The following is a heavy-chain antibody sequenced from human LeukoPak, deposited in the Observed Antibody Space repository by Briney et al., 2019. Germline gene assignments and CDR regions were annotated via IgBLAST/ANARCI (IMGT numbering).Heavy chain of an antibody. CDR1: GFXFSSYS. J-gene: IGHJ4*02. CDR2: ISSSSSYI. CDR3: ARANYYDSSGPPGGY. D-gene: IGHD3-22*01. V-gene: IGHV3-21*01. Sequence: GGSLRLSCAASGFXFSSYSINWVRQAPGKGLEWVSSISSSSSYIYYADSVKGRFTISRDNAKNSLYLQMNSLRAEDTAVYYCARANYYDSSGPPGGYWGQGTLVTVSS.